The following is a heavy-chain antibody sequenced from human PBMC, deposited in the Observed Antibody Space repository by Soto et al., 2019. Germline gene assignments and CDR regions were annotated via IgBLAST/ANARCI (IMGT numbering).Heavy chain of an antibody. CDR3: ASLQLISDSSGWYPRDY. D-gene: IGHD6-19*01. CDR2: INHSGST. J-gene: IGHJ4*02. CDR1: GGSFSGYY. V-gene: IGHV4-34*01. Sequence: SETLSLTCAVYGGSFSGYYWSWIRQPPGKGLEWIGEINHSGSTNYNPSLKSRVTISVDTSKNQFSLKLSSVTAADTAVYYCASLQLISDSSGWYPRDYWGQGTLVTVSS.